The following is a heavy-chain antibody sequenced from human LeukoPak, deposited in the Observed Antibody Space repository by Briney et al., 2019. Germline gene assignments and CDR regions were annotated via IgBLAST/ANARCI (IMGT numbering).Heavy chain of an antibody. V-gene: IGHV4-61*02. D-gene: IGHD3-10*01. Sequence: SETLSLTCTVSGGSISSGSYYWSWIRQPAGKGLEWIGRIYTSGSTNCNPSLKSRVTISVDTSKNQFSLKLSSVTAADTAVYYCARATPRGTMVRGVIKGVDWFDPWGQGTLVTVSS. CDR2: IYTSGST. CDR3: ARATPRGTMVRGVIKGVDWFDP. CDR1: GGSISSGSYY. J-gene: IGHJ5*02.